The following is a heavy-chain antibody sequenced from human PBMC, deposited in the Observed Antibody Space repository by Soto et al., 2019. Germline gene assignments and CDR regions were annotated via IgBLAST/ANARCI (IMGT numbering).Heavy chain of an antibody. D-gene: IGHD3-10*01. CDR2: IYYSGST. V-gene: IGHV4-39*01. J-gene: IGHJ5*02. CDR3: ARHPSYFSFDP. CDR1: GGSISSSSYF. Sequence: QLQLQESGPGLVKPSETLSLTCSVSGGSISSSSYFWGWFRQPPGKGLDWIGSIYYSGSTSYNPSLKGRVTVCVDTSKYLFSLNMSSVTAADTAVYFCARHPSYFSFDPWGQGTLVTVSS.